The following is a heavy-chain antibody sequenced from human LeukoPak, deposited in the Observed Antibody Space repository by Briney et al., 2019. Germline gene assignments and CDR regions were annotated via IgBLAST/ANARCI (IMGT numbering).Heavy chain of an antibody. CDR1: GFTFSNYW. CDR2: IKQDGSEK. J-gene: IGHJ4*02. CDR3: ARGDYDSSGYPYYFDY. Sequence: PGGSLRLSCAASGFTFSNYWMNWVRQAPGKGLEWVANIKQDGSEKYYVDSVKGRFTISRDNAKNSLYLQMNSLRAEDTAVYYCARGDYDSSGYPYYFDYWGQGTLVTVSS. D-gene: IGHD3-22*01. V-gene: IGHV3-7*01.